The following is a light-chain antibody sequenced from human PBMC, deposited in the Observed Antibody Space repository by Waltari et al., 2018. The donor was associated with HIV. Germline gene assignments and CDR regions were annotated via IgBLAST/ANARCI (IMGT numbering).Light chain of an antibody. V-gene: IGLV1-40*01. CDR2: GNS. CDR1: SSNIGSLYD. J-gene: IGLJ3*02. Sequence: QSVLTQPPSVSGAPGQRVTISCTGTSSNIGSLYDVHWYLQTPGSVPKLLNTGNSRPAGVSERFSGSRSGTSASLAITALRAEDEGTYYCQSYDSDLGSPVFGGGDRGDRP. CDR3: QSYDSDLGSPV.